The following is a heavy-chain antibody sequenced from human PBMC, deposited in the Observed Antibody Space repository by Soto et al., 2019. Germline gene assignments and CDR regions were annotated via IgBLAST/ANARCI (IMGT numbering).Heavy chain of an antibody. V-gene: IGHV3-73*01. J-gene: IGHJ2*01. Sequence: EVQLVESGGGLVQPGGSLKLSCAASGFTFSGSAMHWVRQASGKGLEWVGRIRSKANNYATVYAASVKGRFTISRDDSKNTAHLQMNSLKTEDTAVYSCARHALQCCGGDCYLLPFFDLWGRGTLVTVSS. CDR2: IRSKANNYAT. D-gene: IGHD2-21*02. CDR1: GFTFSGSA. CDR3: ARHALQCCGGDCYLLPFFDL.